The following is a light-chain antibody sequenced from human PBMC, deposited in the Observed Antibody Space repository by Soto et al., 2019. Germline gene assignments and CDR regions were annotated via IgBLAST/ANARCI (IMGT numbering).Light chain of an antibody. J-gene: IGKJ1*01. V-gene: IGKV1-5*03. Sequence: DIQMTQSPSTLSASGGDRVTITCRASQSIIIWLAWYQQKPGKAPKLLIYKASSLESGVPSRFSGSGSGTEFTLTISSLQPDDFAPYYCQQYNSYWTFGQGTKVEIK. CDR3: QQYNSYWT. CDR2: KAS. CDR1: QSIIIW.